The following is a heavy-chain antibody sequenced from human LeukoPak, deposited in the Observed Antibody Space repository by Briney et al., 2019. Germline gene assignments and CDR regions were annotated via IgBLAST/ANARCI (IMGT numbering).Heavy chain of an antibody. CDR1: GGSFSGYY. CDR2: INHSGST. D-gene: IGHD1-26*01. Sequence: SETLSLTCAVYGGSFSGYYWSWIRQPPGKGLEWIGEINHSGSTNYNPSLKSRVTISVDTSKNQFSLKLSSVTAEDTAVYYCARANWGRYSGTYYWGQGTLVTVSS. J-gene: IGHJ4*02. CDR3: ARANWGRYSGTYY. V-gene: IGHV4-34*01.